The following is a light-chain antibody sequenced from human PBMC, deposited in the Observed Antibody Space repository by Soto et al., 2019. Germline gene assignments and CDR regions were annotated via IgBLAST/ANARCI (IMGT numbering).Light chain of an antibody. CDR1: QGISSY. J-gene: IGKJ5*01. Sequence: DIQMTHSPSTLSASVEDRVSITCRASQGISSYLVWYQQKVGTAPKSLIYAASTLQTGVPSRFSGRRSGTEFTLTISSLQPEDSATYYCRQHNSFPITFGQGTRLEIK. CDR2: AAS. CDR3: RQHNSFPIT. V-gene: IGKV1-9*01.